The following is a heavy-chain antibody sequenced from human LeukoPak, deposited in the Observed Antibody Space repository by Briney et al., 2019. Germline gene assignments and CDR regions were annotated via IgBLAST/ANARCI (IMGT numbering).Heavy chain of an antibody. V-gene: IGHV3-30*04. CDR1: GFTFSSYV. D-gene: IGHD2-21*02. CDR2: ISYAGTNK. Sequence: GGSLRLSCAASGFTFSSYVMNWVRQAPGKGLEWVAVISYAGTNKYYADSVKGRFTISRDNSKNTLYLQVNGLRTEDTAVYYCAKDRLLNCRGDCYIFDYWGQGTVVTVSS. J-gene: IGHJ4*02. CDR3: AKDRLLNCRGDCYIFDY.